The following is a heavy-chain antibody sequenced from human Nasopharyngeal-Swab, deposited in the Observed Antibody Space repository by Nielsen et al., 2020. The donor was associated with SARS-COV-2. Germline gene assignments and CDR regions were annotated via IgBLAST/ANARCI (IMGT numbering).Heavy chain of an antibody. CDR2: INHSGST. CDR1: GGSFSGYY. J-gene: IGHJ4*02. V-gene: IGHV4-34*01. Sequence: SETLSLTCAVYGGSFSGYYWSWIRQPPGKGLEWIGEINHSGSTNYNPSLKSRVTISVDTSKNQFSLKLTSVTAADTAVYYCARGRRRLHRGDLIDYWGQGTPVTVSS. CDR3: ARGRRRLHRGDLIDY. D-gene: IGHD5-24*01.